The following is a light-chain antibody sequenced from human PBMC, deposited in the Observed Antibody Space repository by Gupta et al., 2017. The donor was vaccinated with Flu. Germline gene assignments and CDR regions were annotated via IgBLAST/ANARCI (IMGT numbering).Light chain of an antibody. CDR3: ATWDDSLNAWV. CDR1: KSNIGTNT. Sequence: VTISCSGDKSNIGTNTVNWYQQFPGTAPKLCVYSNNERPSGVPDRFSGSKSGTSASLAISGLQSDDEADYYCATWDDSLNAWVFGGGTKLTVI. CDR2: SNN. J-gene: IGLJ3*02. V-gene: IGLV1-44*01.